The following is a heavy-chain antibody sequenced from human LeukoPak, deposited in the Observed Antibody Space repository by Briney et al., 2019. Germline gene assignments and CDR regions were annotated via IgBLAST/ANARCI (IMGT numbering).Heavy chain of an antibody. D-gene: IGHD1-14*01. J-gene: IGHJ4*02. Sequence: SETPSLTCTVSGGSISSSSYYWGWIRQPPGKGLEWIGSIYYSGSTYYNPSLKSRVTISVDTSKNQFSLKLSSVTAADTAVYYCARDNKVFETYWGQGTLVTVSS. CDR2: IYYSGST. CDR1: GGSISSSSYY. V-gene: IGHV4-39*07. CDR3: ARDNKVFETY.